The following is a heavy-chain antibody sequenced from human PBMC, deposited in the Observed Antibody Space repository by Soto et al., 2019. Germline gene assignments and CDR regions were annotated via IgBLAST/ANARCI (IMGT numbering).Heavy chain of an antibody. Sequence: PGGSLRLSCAASGFIFRNYWMSWVRQAPGKGLEWVANIKQDGSEKYYVDSVRGRFIISRDNAENSLYLQMNSLRAEDTALYYCARDGVAAGLYLDNWGQGALVTVSS. CDR2: IKQDGSEK. J-gene: IGHJ4*02. CDR3: ARDGVAAGLYLDN. CDR1: GFIFRNYW. V-gene: IGHV3-7*01. D-gene: IGHD2-15*01.